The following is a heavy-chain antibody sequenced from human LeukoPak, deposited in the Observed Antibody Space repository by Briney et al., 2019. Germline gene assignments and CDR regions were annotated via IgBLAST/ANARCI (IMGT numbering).Heavy chain of an antibody. Sequence: ASVKVSCKASGYTFTNYDINWVRQAPGQGLEWMGYMSLNSGNTGYARNFQGRVTMTSSASISTVYMELSSLTSDDTAVYYCAGCSSTSCYDYFQHWGQGTQVTVSS. CDR3: AGCSSTSCYDYFQH. CDR2: MSLNSGNT. J-gene: IGHJ1*01. D-gene: IGHD2-2*01. CDR1: GYTFTNYD. V-gene: IGHV1-8*01.